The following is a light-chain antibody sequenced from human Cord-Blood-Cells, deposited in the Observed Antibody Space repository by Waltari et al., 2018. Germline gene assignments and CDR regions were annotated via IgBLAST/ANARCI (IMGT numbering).Light chain of an antibody. Sequence: QSALTQPASVSGSPGQSLTISCTGTSSDVGRYNIVPWYQQHPGKAPKLMIYEGSNRPSGVSNRFSGSKSGNTASLTISGLQAEDEADYCCSYAGSSTFVVFGGGTKLTVL. V-gene: IGLV2-23*03. J-gene: IGLJ2*01. CDR1: SSDVGRYNI. CDR3: CSYAGSSTFVV. CDR2: EGS.